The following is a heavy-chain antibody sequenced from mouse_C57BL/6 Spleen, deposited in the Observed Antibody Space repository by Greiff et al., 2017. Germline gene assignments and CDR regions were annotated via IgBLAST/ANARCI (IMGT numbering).Heavy chain of an antibody. CDR3: TRRPLTGTGYFDV. D-gene: IGHD4-1*01. J-gene: IGHJ1*03. CDR2: IDPETGGT. V-gene: IGHV1-15*01. Sequence: QVQLQQSGAELVRPGASVTLSCKASGYTFTDYEMPWVKQTPVHGLEWIGAIDPETGGTAYNQKFKGKAILTADKSSSTAYMELRSLTSEDSAVYYCTRRPLTGTGYFDVWGTGTTVTVSS. CDR1: GYTFTDYE.